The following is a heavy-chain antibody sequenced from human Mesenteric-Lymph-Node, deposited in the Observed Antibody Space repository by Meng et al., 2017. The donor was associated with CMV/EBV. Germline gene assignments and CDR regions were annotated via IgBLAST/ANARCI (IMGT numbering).Heavy chain of an antibody. CDR3: ARDSGVKFAYFDY. CDR2: VNWNGGDT. D-gene: IGHD1-26*01. J-gene: IGHJ4*02. Sequence: AASGFRFDDYGVSWVRQAPGKGLEWVCGVNWNGGDTACGDSVKGRFTISRDNAKNSVYLQMDSLRGEDTALYFCARDSGVKFAYFDYWGQGALVTVSS. CDR1: GFRFDDYG. V-gene: IGHV3-20*03.